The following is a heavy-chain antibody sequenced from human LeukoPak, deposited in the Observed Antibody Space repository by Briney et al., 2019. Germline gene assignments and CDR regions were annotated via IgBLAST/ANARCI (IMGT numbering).Heavy chain of an antibody. Sequence: PSETLSLTCTVSGGSISITNYYWAWIRQPPGKGLEWIGSIYYSGTTHYKPSLKSRVTISVDTSKNQFSLQLNSVTPEDTAAYYCARDRDSSGWPFDYWAREPWSPSPQ. CDR3: ARDRDSSGWPFDY. CDR1: GGSISITNYY. V-gene: IGHV4-39*02. D-gene: IGHD6-19*01. J-gene: IGHJ4*02. CDR2: IYYSGTT.